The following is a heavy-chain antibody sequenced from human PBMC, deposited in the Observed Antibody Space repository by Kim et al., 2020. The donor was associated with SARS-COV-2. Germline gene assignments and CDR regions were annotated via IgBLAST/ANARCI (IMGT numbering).Heavy chain of an antibody. Sequence: ASVKVSCKASGYTFTSYGISWVRQAPGQGLEWMGWISAYNGNTNYVQKLQGRVTMTTDTSTSTAYMELRSLRSDDTAVYYCARVSRLLWFGGNLNYYYGMDVWGQGTTVTVSS. CDR1: GYTFTSYG. J-gene: IGHJ6*02. CDR2: ISAYNGNT. D-gene: IGHD3-10*01. V-gene: IGHV1-18*01. CDR3: ARVSRLLWFGGNLNYYYGMDV.